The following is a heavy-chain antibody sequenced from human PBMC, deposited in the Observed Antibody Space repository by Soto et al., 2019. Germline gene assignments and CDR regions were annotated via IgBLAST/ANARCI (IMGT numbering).Heavy chain of an antibody. CDR2: INPNSGGT. CDR1: GYTFTGYY. Sequence: ASVKVSCKASGYTFTGYYMHWVRQAPGQGLEWMGWINPNSGGTNYAQKFQGWVTMTRDTSISTAYMELSGLRSDDTAVYYCAIRRRSSSGYYYGMDVWGQGTTVTVSS. D-gene: IGHD1-26*01. V-gene: IGHV1-2*04. J-gene: IGHJ6*02. CDR3: AIRRRSSSGYYYGMDV.